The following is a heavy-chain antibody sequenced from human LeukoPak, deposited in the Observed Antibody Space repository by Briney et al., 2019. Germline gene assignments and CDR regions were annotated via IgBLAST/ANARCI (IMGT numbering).Heavy chain of an antibody. CDR3: ARSITRDSDAFDI. CDR1: GFTFRNFW. Sequence: GGSLRLSCAASGFTFRNFWMSWVRQAPGKGLEWLANINQDGSAKYYVDSVKGRFTISRDNAKNSLYLQMNSLRAEDTAVYYCARSITRDSDAFDIWGQGTMVTVSS. D-gene: IGHD5-24*01. CDR2: INQDGSAK. J-gene: IGHJ3*02. V-gene: IGHV3-7*01.